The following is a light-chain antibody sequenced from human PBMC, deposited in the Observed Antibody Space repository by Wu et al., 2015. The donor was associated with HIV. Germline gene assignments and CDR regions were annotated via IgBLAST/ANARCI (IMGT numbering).Light chain of an antibody. Sequence: EIVLTQSPATLSLSPGERATLSCRTSQNVNSYLAWYQQKPGQAPRLLIYDTSNRATGIPDRFSGSGSGTDFTLTISTLEPEDSAVYYCQQRGNWPGVTFGPGTKVHIK. CDR1: QNVNSY. CDR2: DTS. V-gene: IGKV3-11*01. CDR3: QQRGNWPGVT. J-gene: IGKJ3*01.